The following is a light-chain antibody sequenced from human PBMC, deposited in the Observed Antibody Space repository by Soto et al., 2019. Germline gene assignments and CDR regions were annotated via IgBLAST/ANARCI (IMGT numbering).Light chain of an antibody. CDR3: QQYDASLWT. V-gene: IGKV1-39*01. J-gene: IGKJ1*01. Sequence: DIQMTQTPSSLSASVGDRVTIACRASQSISRYLNWYQQKPGKAPKLLIYATSGLQSGVPSRFSGSGSGTDFTLTISRLEPEDFAVYYGQQYDASLWTFGQGTKVDIK. CDR2: ATS. CDR1: QSISRY.